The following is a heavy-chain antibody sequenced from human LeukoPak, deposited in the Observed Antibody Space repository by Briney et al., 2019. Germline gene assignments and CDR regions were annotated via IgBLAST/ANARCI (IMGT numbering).Heavy chain of an antibody. CDR2: IYYSGST. V-gene: IGHV4-59*01. J-gene: IGHJ5*02. CDR3: ARHIVVVPAAIGWFDP. Sequence: SETLSLTCTVSGGSISSYYWSWIRQPPGKGLEWIGYIYYSGSTYYNPSLKSRVTISVDTSKNQFSLKLSSVTAADTAVYYCARHIVVVPAAIGWFDPWGQGTLVTVSS. CDR1: GGSISSYY. D-gene: IGHD2-2*01.